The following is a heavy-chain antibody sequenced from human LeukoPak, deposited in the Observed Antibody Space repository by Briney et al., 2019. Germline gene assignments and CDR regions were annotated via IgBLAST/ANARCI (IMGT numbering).Heavy chain of an antibody. V-gene: IGHV3-23*01. D-gene: IGHD3-22*01. CDR3: ARSRSGYYEDY. CDR2: ISGSGGST. J-gene: IGHJ4*02. Sequence: PGGSLRLSCAASGFTFSSYGMSWVRQAPGKGLEWVSAISGSGGSTYYADSVKGRFTISRDNSKNTLYLQMNSLSAEDTAVYYCARSRSGYYEDYWGQGTLVTVSS. CDR1: GFTFSSYG.